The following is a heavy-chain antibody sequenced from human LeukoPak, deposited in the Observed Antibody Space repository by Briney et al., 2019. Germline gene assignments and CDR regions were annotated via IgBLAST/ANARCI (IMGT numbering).Heavy chain of an antibody. J-gene: IGHJ4*02. CDR2: IYYSGST. CDR3: ARLVPSRRGYSGYDSSGSDY. V-gene: IGHV4-59*08. D-gene: IGHD5-12*01. Sequence: SETLSLTCTVSGGSMSSNYWSWIRQPPGKGLEWIGYIYYSGSTNYNPSLKSRVSISVDASKNQFSLKLSSVTAADTAVYYCARLVPSRRGYSGYDSSGSDYWGQGTLVTVSS. CDR1: GGSMSSNY.